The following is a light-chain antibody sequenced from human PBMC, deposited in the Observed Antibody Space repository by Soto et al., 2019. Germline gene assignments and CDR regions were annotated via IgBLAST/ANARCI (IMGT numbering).Light chain of an antibody. CDR3: QPYNSYSLF. J-gene: IGKJ2*01. CDR2: GAS. CDR1: QGISNW. Sequence: DIQMTQSPSTLSASVGDRVTITCRARQGISNWLAWYQQKPGKAPKLLIYGASSLEGGVPSRFSGSGSGTEFTLTISSLQPDDLATYYCQPYNSYSLFFGQGTKLESK. V-gene: IGKV1-5*01.